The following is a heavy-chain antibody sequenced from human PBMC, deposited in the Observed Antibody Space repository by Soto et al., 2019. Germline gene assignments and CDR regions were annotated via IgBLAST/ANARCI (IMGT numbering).Heavy chain of an antibody. V-gene: IGHV3-30*18. D-gene: IGHD6-13*01. J-gene: IGHJ4*02. Sequence: QVQLVESGGGVVQPGRSLRLSCAASGFTFSSYGMHWVRQAPGKGLEWVAVISYDGSNKYYADSVKGRFTISRDNSKNTLYLQMNSLRAEDTAMYYCAKEYGSSSLSPDFDYWGQGTLVTVSS. CDR3: AKEYGSSSLSPDFDY. CDR1: GFTFSSYG. CDR2: ISYDGSNK.